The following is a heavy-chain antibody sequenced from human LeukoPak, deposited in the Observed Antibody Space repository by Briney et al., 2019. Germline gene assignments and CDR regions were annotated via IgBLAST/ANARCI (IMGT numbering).Heavy chain of an antibody. Sequence: GGSLRLSCAASGFTFSSYSMNWVRQAPGEGLEWVSSISSSSSYIYYADSVKGRFTISRDNAKNSLYLQMNSLRAEDTAVYYCARADYYDSSGYYQNFDYWGQGTLVTVSS. CDR3: ARADYYDSSGYYQNFDY. J-gene: IGHJ4*02. CDR2: ISSSSSYI. D-gene: IGHD3-22*01. CDR1: GFTFSSYS. V-gene: IGHV3-21*01.